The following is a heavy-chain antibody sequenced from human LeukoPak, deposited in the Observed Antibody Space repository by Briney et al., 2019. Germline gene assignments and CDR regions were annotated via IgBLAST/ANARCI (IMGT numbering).Heavy chain of an antibody. J-gene: IGHJ4*02. CDR3: AKPLGYDSSGYYYYYFDY. V-gene: IGHV3-23*01. CDR2: ISGSGGST. D-gene: IGHD3-22*01. CDR1: GFTFSSYA. Sequence: PGGSLRLSCAASGFTFSSYAMSWVRQAPGKGLEWVSAISGSGGSTYYADSVKGRFTISRDNSKNTLYLQMNSLRAEDTAVYYCAKPLGYDSSGYYYYYFDYWGRGTLVTVSS.